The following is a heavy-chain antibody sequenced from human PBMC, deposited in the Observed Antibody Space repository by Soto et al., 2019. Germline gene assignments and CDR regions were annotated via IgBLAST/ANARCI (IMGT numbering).Heavy chain of an antibody. D-gene: IGHD2-8*01. J-gene: IGHJ4*02. CDR3: ARSGTKNPPFTKL. Sequence: SETLSLTCVFSVYPISSAYYWGWIRQPPGKGLEWIGSVYHSGSTYYNPSLKSRVTISVDTSKNHFSLKLRSVTAADSAVYYCARSGTKNPPFTKLWGQGILVTVSS. CDR1: VYPISSAYY. CDR2: VYHSGST. V-gene: IGHV4-38-2*01.